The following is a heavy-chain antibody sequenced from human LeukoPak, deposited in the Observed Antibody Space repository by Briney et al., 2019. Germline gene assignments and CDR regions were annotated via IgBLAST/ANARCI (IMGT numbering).Heavy chain of an antibody. V-gene: IGHV3-23*01. D-gene: IGHD2-15*01. Sequence: GGSLRLSCAVSGFTFSSYAMSWVRQAPGKGLEWVSAMSGSGGGIYYADSVKGRFTISRDKSKNMLYLQMNSLRAEDTAVYYCAKSMGYCSGGSCYSMDEWGQGTLVTVSS. CDR3: AKSMGYCSGGSCYSMDE. J-gene: IGHJ4*02. CDR1: GFTFSSYA. CDR2: MSGSGGGI.